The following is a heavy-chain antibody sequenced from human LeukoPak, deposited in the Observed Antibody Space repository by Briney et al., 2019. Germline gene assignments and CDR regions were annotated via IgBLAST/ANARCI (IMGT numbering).Heavy chain of an antibody. CDR3: ARQNLVCSSTSCYSRFYYYYYYMDV. D-gene: IGHD2-2*01. Sequence: PGGSLRLSCAASGFTFSSYAMSWVRQAPGKGLEWVSAISGSGGSTYYADSVKGRFTISRDNSKNTLYLQMNSLRAEDTAVYYCARQNLVCSSTSCYSRFYYYYYYMDVWGKGTTVTVSS. J-gene: IGHJ6*03. CDR1: GFTFSSYA. V-gene: IGHV3-23*01. CDR2: ISGSGGST.